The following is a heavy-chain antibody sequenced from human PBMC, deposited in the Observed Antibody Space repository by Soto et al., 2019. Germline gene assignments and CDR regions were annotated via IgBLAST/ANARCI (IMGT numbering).Heavy chain of an antibody. CDR1: GGTFINHA. CDR3: ARDDATYCGGDCYRYFFYGLVV. D-gene: IGHD2-21*02. J-gene: IGHJ6*02. CDR2: IIPMFGTA. V-gene: IGHV1-69*01. Sequence: VQLVQSGAEVKKTGSSVKISCKASGGTFINHAFSWVRQAPGQGLEWMGGIIPMFGTADYSQKFQGRVTITADESTTTAHMELSSLRSDDSAVYYCARDDATYCGGDCYRYFFYGLVVWGQGTTVTVSS.